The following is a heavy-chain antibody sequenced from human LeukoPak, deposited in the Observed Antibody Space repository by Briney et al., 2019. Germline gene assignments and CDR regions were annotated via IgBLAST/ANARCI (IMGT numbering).Heavy chain of an antibody. D-gene: IGHD6-13*01. J-gene: IGHJ5*02. CDR3: AREEAAAGFDP. V-gene: IGHV4-30-4*01. Sequence: SETLSLTCTVSGGSISSGDYYWSWIRQPPGKGLEWIGYIYYSGGTYYNPSLKSRVTISVDTSKNQFSLKLSSVTAADTAVYYCAREEAAAGFDPWGQGTLVTVSS. CDR2: IYYSGGT. CDR1: GGSISSGDYY.